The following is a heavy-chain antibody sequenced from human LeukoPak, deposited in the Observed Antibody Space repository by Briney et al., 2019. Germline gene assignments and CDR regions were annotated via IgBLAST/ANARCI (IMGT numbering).Heavy chain of an antibody. D-gene: IGHD5-18*01. CDR1: GGTFSSYA. J-gene: IGHJ4*02. V-gene: IGHV1-69*05. CDR2: IIPIFGTA. CDR3: ARAQSRGYTYGPFDY. Sequence: GASVKVSCKASGGTFSSYAISWVRQAPGQGLEWMGGIIPIFGTANYAQKFQGRVTITTDESTSTAYMELSSLRSEDTAVYYCARAQSRGYTYGPFDYWGQGTLVTVSS.